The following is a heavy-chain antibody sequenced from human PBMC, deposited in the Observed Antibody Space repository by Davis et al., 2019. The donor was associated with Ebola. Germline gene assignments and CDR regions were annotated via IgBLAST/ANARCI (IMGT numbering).Heavy chain of an antibody. D-gene: IGHD6-19*01. CDR1: GFTFSTYT. Sequence: GESLKISCAASGFTFSTYTMTWVRQAPGKGLEWVSSISGSGGIRYYAESERGRFTISRDNSKNTLYLQMNSLRAEDTAVYYCAKDTPWYSSGWSHWYFDLWGRGTLVTVSS. J-gene: IGHJ2*01. CDR3: AKDTPWYSSGWSHWYFDL. V-gene: IGHV3-23*01. CDR2: ISGSGGIR.